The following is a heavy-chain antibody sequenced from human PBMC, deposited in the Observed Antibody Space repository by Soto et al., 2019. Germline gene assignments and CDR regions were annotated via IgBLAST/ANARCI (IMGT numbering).Heavy chain of an antibody. CDR3: ARQGRSEGWGRQYYYYYGMDV. CDR1: GGSISSSSYY. CDR2: IYYSGST. D-gene: IGHD7-27*01. Sequence: PSETLSLTCTVSGGSISSSSYYWGWIRQPPGKGLEWIGSIYYSGSTYYNPSLKSRVTISVDTSKNQFSLKLSSVTAADTAVYYCARQGRSEGWGRQYYYYYGMDVWGQGTTVTVSS. J-gene: IGHJ6*02. V-gene: IGHV4-39*01.